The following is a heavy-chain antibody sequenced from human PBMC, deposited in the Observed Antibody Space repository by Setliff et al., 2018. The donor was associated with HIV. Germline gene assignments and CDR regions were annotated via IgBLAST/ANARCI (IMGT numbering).Heavy chain of an antibody. V-gene: IGHV4-61*09. CDR2: IYTSGST. D-gene: IGHD6-19*01. CDR3: ARDRGPLYSSAGFDY. CDR1: GGSIRSRSYY. Sequence: KPSETLSLTCTVSGGSIRSRSYYWSWIRQPAGKGLEWIGHIYTSGSTNYSPSLKSRVTISVDTSKNQFSLRVTSVTAADTAVYYCARDRGPLYSSAGFDYWGQGTLVTVSS. J-gene: IGHJ4*02.